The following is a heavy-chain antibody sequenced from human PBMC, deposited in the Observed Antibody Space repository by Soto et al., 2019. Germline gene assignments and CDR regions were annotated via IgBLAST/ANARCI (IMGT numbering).Heavy chain of an antibody. CDR2: ISDTGGAT. D-gene: IGHD2-15*01. V-gene: IGHV3-23*01. CDR3: AVGQRKSSGSNNWFDP. Sequence: PGGSLRLSCAASGVTFSNFAMNWVRQAPGKGLEWVSTISDTGGATFYADSVRGRFTISRDNSNNTLYLQMHRLRAEDTAVYFCAVGQRKSSGSNNWFDPWGRGTLVTVS. J-gene: IGHJ5*02. CDR1: GVTFSNFA.